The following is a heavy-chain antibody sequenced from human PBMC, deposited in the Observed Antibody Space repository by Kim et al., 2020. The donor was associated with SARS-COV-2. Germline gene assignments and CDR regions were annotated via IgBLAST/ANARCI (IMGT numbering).Heavy chain of an antibody. J-gene: IGHJ1*01. V-gene: IGHV4-59*08. D-gene: IGHD3-22*01. Sequence: SETLSLTCTVSGGSISSYYWSWIRQPPGKGLEWIGYIYYSGSTNYNPSLKSRVTISVDTSKNQFSLKLSSVTAADTAVYYCASTEYDSSGYFGAEYFQHWGQGTLVTVSS. CDR2: IYYSGST. CDR1: GGSISSYY. CDR3: ASTEYDSSGYFGAEYFQH.